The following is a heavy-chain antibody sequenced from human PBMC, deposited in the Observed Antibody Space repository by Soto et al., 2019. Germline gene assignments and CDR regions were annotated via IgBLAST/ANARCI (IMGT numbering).Heavy chain of an antibody. J-gene: IGHJ4*02. CDR3: ARGSGVDWKVDY. Sequence: GESLKISCKTSGYIFPTYWIGWARQMPGNGLEGMGIIYPVDSDARYSPSFQGHVTFSVDKSITTAYLQWSSLKASDTAIYYCARGSGVDWKVDYWGQGTLVTVSS. CDR1: GYIFPTYW. V-gene: IGHV5-51*01. D-gene: IGHD2-21*02. CDR2: IYPVDSDA.